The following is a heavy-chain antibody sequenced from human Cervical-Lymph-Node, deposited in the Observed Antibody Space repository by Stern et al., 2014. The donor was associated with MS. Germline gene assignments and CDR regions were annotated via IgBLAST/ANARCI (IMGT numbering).Heavy chain of an antibody. CDR2: ISSSSSYI. V-gene: IGHV3-21*01. CDR1: GFTFSSYS. D-gene: IGHD3-16*02. Sequence: QLAQSGGGLVKPGGSLRLSCAASGFTFSSYSMNWVRQAPGKGLEWVSSISSSSSYIYYADSVKGRFTISRDNAKNSLYLQMNSLRAEDTAVYYCARGPEEVWGSYRYPVDYWGQGTLVTVSS. J-gene: IGHJ4*02. CDR3: ARGPEEVWGSYRYPVDY.